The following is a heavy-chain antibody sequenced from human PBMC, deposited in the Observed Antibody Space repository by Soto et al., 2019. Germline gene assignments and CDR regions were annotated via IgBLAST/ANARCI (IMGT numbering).Heavy chain of an antibody. CDR1: DGSISSSSYY. V-gene: IGHV4-39*01. Sequence: ASETLCLSCTVSDGSISSSSYYWVWIRQPPGKGLEWIGSIYYSGSTYYNPSLKSRVTISVDTSKNQFSLKLRSVTAADTAVYYGARNLIRWLQFDFWGQGTLVTVSS. CDR3: ARNLIRWLQFDF. CDR2: IYYSGST. J-gene: IGHJ4*02. D-gene: IGHD5-12*01.